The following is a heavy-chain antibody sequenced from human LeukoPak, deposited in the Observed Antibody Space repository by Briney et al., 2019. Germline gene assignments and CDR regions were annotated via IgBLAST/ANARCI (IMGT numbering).Heavy chain of an antibody. CDR2: NSGYNGDT. CDR1: GYTFTSFG. J-gene: IGHJ4*02. CDR3: ARGLEYYFDY. Sequence: ASVKVSCKASGYTFTSFGMSWVRQAPGQGLEWMGWNSGYNGDTNYAQKLQGRVTMTTDTSTSTAYMELRSLRSDDTAVYYCARGLEYYFDYWGQGTLVIVSS. V-gene: IGHV1-18*01.